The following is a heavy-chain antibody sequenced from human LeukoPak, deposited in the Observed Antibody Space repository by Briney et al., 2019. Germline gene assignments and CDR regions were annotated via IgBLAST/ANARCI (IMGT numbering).Heavy chain of an antibody. D-gene: IGHD4-17*01. Sequence: GGSLRLSCAASGFTFSSYAMHWVRQAPGKGLEWVAVISYDGSNKYYADSVKGRFTISRDNSKNTLYLQMNSLRAEDTAVYYCAKSFDDYGDYADPDYWGQGTLVTVSS. J-gene: IGHJ4*02. V-gene: IGHV3-30-3*02. CDR2: ISYDGSNK. CDR1: GFTFSSYA. CDR3: AKSFDDYGDYADPDY.